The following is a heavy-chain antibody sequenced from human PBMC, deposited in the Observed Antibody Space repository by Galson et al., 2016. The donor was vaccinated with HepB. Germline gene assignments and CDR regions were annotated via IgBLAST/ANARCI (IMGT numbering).Heavy chain of an antibody. CDR3: ARQDRAGLVNF. V-gene: IGHV4-34*01. CDR1: GGSLSDNY. J-gene: IGHJ3*01. Sequence: ETLSLTCGVNGGSLSDNYWTWIRKPPGKGLDWIGSIYYSGTTHYNPSLQSRVSISVDTSKNQFSLSLTSVSAADTAMYSCARQDRAGLVNFWGQGTMVTVSS. CDR2: IYYSGTT. D-gene: IGHD6-19*01.